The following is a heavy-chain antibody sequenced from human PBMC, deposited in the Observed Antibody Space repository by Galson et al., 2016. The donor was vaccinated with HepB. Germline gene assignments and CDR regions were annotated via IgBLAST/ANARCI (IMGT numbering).Heavy chain of an antibody. CDR3: AKSMVRGITYFDP. CDR1: GGSINSFIHY. J-gene: IGHJ4*01. Sequence: ETLSLTCSVSGGSINSFIHYWSWIRQSPGKGLEWIGSIYHDGNTHYNSSLKSRVTISVDTSRSQFSLRLTSVTAADTAVYFCAKSMVRGITYFDPWGQGILVSVSS. CDR2: IYHDGNT. D-gene: IGHD3-10*01. V-gene: IGHV4-39*07.